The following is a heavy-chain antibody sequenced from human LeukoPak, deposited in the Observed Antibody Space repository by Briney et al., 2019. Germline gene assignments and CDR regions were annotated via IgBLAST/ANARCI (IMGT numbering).Heavy chain of an antibody. CDR1: GFTVSSNY. Sequence: GGSLRLSCAASGFTVSSNYMSWVRQAPGKGLEWVSVIYSGGSTYYADSVKGRFTISRDNSKNTPYLQMNSLRAEDTAVYYCARDTKDSWSYWGQGTLVTVSS. CDR3: ARDTKDSWSY. V-gene: IGHV3-66*01. CDR2: IYSGGST. J-gene: IGHJ4*02. D-gene: IGHD3-3*01.